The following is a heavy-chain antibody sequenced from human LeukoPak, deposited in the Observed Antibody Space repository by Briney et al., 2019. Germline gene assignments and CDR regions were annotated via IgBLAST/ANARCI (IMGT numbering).Heavy chain of an antibody. V-gene: IGHV4-59*12. J-gene: IGHJ3*02. CDR1: GGSISSYY. Sequence: SETLSLTCTVSGGSISSYYWSWIRQPPGKGLEWIGYIYYSGSTNYNPSLKSRVTISVDTSKNQFSLKLSSVTAADTAVYYCASSPSRHDYVWGSYRVDAFDIWGQGTMVTVSS. D-gene: IGHD3-16*02. CDR3: ASSPSRHDYVWGSYRVDAFDI. CDR2: IYYSGST.